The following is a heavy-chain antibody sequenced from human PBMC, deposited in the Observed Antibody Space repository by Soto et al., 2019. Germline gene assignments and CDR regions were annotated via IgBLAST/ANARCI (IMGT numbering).Heavy chain of an antibody. V-gene: IGHV1-46*01. CDR3: ASGAHAVVVAASPSSPGMDV. J-gene: IGHJ6*02. CDR1: GYTFTSYY. Sequence: ASVKVSCKASGYTFTSYYMHWVRQAHGQGLEWMGIINPSGGSTSYAQKVQSRVTMTRDTSPSTVYMELRSLGSEDTAAYYRASGAHAVVVAASPSSPGMDVLGQGTAVTVS. D-gene: IGHD2-15*01. CDR2: INPSGGST.